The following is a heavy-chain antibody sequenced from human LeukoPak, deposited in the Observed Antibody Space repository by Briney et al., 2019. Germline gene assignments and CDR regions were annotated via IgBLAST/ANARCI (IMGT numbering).Heavy chain of an antibody. CDR3: GRFTRSGDSVY. CDR1: GFTFSSYW. CDR2: IKQYGSEK. J-gene: IGHJ4*02. V-gene: IGHV3-7*04. Sequence: HAGGSLRLSCAASGFTFSSYWMSWVRQAPGKGLEWVANIKQYGSEKQYVDSVKGRFAITRDNAENSLYLQMNSLKAEDTAVYYCGRFTRSGDSVYWGQGTLVTVSS. D-gene: IGHD7-27*01.